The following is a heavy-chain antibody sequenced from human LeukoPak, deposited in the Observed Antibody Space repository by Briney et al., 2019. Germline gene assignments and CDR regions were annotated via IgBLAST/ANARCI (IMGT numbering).Heavy chain of an antibody. V-gene: IGHV3-7*01. Sequence: GGSLRLSCAASGFTFSSYAMHWVRQAPGKGLEWVANIKQDGSEKYYVDSVRGRFTISRDNTKNSLYLQMNSLRAEDTAVYYCARDRRSGFDAFDMWGQGTMVTVSS. J-gene: IGHJ3*02. CDR2: IKQDGSEK. CDR1: GFTFSSYA. CDR3: ARDRRSGFDAFDM. D-gene: IGHD3-3*01.